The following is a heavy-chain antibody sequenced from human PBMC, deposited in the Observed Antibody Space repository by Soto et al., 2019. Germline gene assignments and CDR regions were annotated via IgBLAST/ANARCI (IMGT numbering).Heavy chain of an antibody. CDR2: ITPMFGTP. Sequence: QVQLVQSGAEVKKPGSSVKVSCKASGGTFSSYTITWVRQAPGQGLEWMGGITPMFGTPNYARKFRGRVTLTADESTSTAYMELSSLRSEDTAMYFCARDGTLYDSRAYYYLYWGQGTLVTVSS. J-gene: IGHJ4*02. CDR3: ARDGTLYDSRAYYYLY. D-gene: IGHD3-22*01. V-gene: IGHV1-69*01. CDR1: GGTFSSYT.